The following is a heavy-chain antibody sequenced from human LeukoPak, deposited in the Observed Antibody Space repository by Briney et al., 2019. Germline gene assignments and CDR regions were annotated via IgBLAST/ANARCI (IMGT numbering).Heavy chain of an antibody. CDR1: GYRFTSYW. CDR3: ARHYSDSRVDAFDV. D-gene: IGHD3-22*01. V-gene: IGHV5-10-1*01. CDR2: IDPSDSYH. J-gene: IGHJ3*01. Sequence: GESLKISCKGSGYRFTSYWISWLRQMPGKGLEWTGRIDPSDSYHSYSPAFQGHVTISDDKSLSTAYLQWSSLKASDSAMYYCARHYSDSRVDAFDVWGQGTMVTVSA.